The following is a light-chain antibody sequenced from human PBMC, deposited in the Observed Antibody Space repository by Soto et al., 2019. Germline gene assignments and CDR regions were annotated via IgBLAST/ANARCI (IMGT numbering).Light chain of an antibody. Sequence: QSALTQPASVSGSPGQSITISCTGTSSDVGGYNYVSWYQQLPGKAPKRMIYDVSNRPSGVSNRFSGSKSGNTASLTISVLQAEDEADYYCSSYTGSSTYVVFGGGTKVTVL. CDR3: SSYTGSSTYVV. CDR1: SSDVGGYNY. V-gene: IGLV2-14*01. J-gene: IGLJ2*01. CDR2: DVS.